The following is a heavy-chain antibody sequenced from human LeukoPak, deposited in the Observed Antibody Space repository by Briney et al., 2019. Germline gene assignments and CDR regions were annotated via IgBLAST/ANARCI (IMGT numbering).Heavy chain of an antibody. V-gene: IGHV4-59*11. CDR3: ARDLVTVTKGFDI. J-gene: IGHJ3*02. CDR1: ADSFSSHY. Sequence: SETLSLTCAVSADSFSSHYWTWIRQSPGKGLEWIGYISYIGSTNYNPSLKSRVTISIDTSKNQFSLKLRSVTAADTAMYYCARDLVTVTKGFDIWGQGTMVSVSS. D-gene: IGHD4-17*01. CDR2: ISYIGST.